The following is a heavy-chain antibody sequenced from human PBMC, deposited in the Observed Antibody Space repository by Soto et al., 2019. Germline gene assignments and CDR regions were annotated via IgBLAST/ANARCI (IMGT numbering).Heavy chain of an antibody. J-gene: IGHJ6*02. D-gene: IGHD2-8*01. V-gene: IGHV3-74*01. Sequence: GGSLRLSCAASGFTFTNYWMHWVRQAPGKGLVWVSRINSDGSSTSYADSVKGRFTISRDNAKNTLYLQMNSLRAEDTAVFYCAREFWRNGGGLDVWGQGTPVTVSS. CDR3: AREFWRNGGGLDV. CDR1: GFTFTNYW. CDR2: INSDGSST.